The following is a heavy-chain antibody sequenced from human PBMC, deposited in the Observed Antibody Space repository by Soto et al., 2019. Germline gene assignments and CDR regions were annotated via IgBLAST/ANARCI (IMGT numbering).Heavy chain of an antibody. CDR1: GFSLTTGGVG. J-gene: IGHJ4*02. Sequence: QITLKESGPTLVKPTQTLTLTCTFSGFSLTTGGVGVVWIRQPPGKALEWLAGIYWDDDKRYRPSLKTGLTISKDTTKNQVLLTMTNMDPVDTATYFCAHSPFFGDKLDYWGQGTQVIVSS. CDR3: AHSPFFGDKLDY. V-gene: IGHV2-5*02. CDR2: IYWDDDK. D-gene: IGHD2-21*01.